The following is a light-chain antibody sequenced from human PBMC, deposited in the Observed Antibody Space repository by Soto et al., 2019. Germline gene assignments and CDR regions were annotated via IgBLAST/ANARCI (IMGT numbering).Light chain of an antibody. Sequence: QSVLTQPXSLSGSPGQXXXIXCTGTSSDVGGYNYVSWYQQHPGKAPKLMIYDVSKPXSGVPDRFSGSKSGNXXXXTISGLXXEDXADYXXCSYAGSYTYVFGTGTXXTVL. CDR1: SSDVGGYNY. CDR2: DVS. J-gene: IGLJ1*01. CDR3: CSYAGSYTYV. V-gene: IGLV2-11*01.